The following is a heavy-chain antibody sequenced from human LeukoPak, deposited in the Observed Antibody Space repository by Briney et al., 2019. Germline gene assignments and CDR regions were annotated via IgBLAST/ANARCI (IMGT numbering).Heavy chain of an antibody. CDR2: INPNSGGT. J-gene: IGHJ4*02. V-gene: IGHV1-2*02. D-gene: IGHD3-22*01. CDR3: ARITMIVVVKEGRGAEYYFDY. Sequence: GASVKVSCKASGYTFTGYYMHWVRQAPGQGLEWMGWINPNSGGTNYAQKFQGRVTMTRDTSISTPYMELSRLRSDDTAVYYCARITMIVVVKEGRGAEYYFDYWGQGTRVTVSS. CDR1: GYTFTGYY.